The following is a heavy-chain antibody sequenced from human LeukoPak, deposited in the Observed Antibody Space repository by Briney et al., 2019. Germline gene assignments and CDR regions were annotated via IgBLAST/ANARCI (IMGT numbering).Heavy chain of an antibody. CDR3: ARDLGGIYFDY. V-gene: IGHV4-59*01. CDR1: DASISGYY. D-gene: IGHD2-15*01. Sequence: KASENLSLTCTVSDASISGYYWSWIRQPPGKGLEWIGSIHFSGRANYNPSLRSRVTISVDMSKNQLSLKLSSVTAADTAVYYCARDLGGIYFDYWGQGTRVSLFS. CDR2: IHFSGRA. J-gene: IGHJ4*02.